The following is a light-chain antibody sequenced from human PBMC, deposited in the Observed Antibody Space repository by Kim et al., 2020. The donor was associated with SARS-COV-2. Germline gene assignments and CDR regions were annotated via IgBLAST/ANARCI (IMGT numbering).Light chain of an antibody. CDR1: QSIGDY. V-gene: IGKV1-39*01. CDR2: VAY. Sequence: SVGDRVTISCRASQSIGDYLNWYQHKPGKAPKLLIYVAYRLQTGVPSRFSGSGSGTDFTLTISSLEPEDSATYYCQQSYTSSRKTFGQGTKVEIK. J-gene: IGKJ1*01. CDR3: QQSYTSSRKT.